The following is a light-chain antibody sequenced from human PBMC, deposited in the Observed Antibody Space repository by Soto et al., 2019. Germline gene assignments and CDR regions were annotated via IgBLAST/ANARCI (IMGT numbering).Light chain of an antibody. CDR1: QDISTS. CDR2: DAS. CDR3: QQFEDFPRAII. V-gene: IGKV1-33*01. Sequence: DIQMTQSPSSLSASAGDRVTITCQASQDISTSLNWYQQKPGKAPKRLIYDASNLETWVPSRFSGSGSGTDFTFTISSLQPEDIATYYCQQFEDFPRAIIFGQGTRLEIK. J-gene: IGKJ5*01.